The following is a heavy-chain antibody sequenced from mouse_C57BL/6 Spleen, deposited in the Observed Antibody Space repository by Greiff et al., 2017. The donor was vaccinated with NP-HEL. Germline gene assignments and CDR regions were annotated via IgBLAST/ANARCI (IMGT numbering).Heavy chain of an antibody. CDR2: IYPSDSET. J-gene: IGHJ2*01. V-gene: IGHV1-61*01. CDR3: AREDYDGDFDY. Sequence: QVQLQQPGAELVRPGSSVKLSCKASGYTFTSYWMDWVKQRPGQGLEWIGNIYPSDSETHYNQKFKDKATLTVDKSSSTAYMQLSSLTSEDSAVYYCAREDYDGDFDYWGQGTTLPVSS. D-gene: IGHD2-4*01. CDR1: GYTFTSYW.